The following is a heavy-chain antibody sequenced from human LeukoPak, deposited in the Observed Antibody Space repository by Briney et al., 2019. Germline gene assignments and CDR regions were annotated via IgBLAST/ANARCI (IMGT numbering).Heavy chain of an antibody. CDR1: GFTVRSNY. D-gene: IGHD1-26*01. V-gene: IGHV3-53*01. CDR3: ARGGSYLSAFDI. CDR2: IYGGGSV. J-gene: IGHJ3*02. Sequence: GGSLRLSCAASGFTVRSNYMSWVRQAPGKGLEWVSIIYGGGSVFYADSVTGRFTISRDNSKNTLYLQMNSLRGEDTAVYYCARGGSYLSAFDIWGQGTMVTVSS.